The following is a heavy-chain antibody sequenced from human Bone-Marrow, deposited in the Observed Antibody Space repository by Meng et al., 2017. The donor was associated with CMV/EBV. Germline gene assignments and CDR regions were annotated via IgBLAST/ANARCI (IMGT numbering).Heavy chain of an antibody. CDR1: GGSISSSSYY. D-gene: IGHD3-16*02. CDR3: AREDGEYYDYVWGSYPYYYYGMDV. CDR2: IYYSGST. J-gene: IGHJ6*02. Sequence: SETLSLTCTVSGGSISSSSYYWGWIRQPPGKGLEWIGSIYYSGSTYYNPSLKSRVTISVDTSKNQFSLKLSSVTAADTAVYYCAREDGEYYDYVWGSYPYYYYGMDVWGQGPTVTFYS. V-gene: IGHV4-39*07.